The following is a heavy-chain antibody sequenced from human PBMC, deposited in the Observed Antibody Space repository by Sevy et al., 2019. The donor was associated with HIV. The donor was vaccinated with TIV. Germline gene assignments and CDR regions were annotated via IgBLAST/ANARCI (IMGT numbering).Heavy chain of an antibody. D-gene: IGHD6-13*01. CDR1: GFTFSDHY. V-gene: IGHV3-72*01. J-gene: IGHJ4*02. Sequence: GGSLRLSCVASGFTFSDHYMEWVRQAPGKGLEWVGRTRNKADGYTTEYAAYVKGRCTISREESKNSLYVQMNSLKAEDTAVYYCATHAGIAAAGRVFDYWGQGTLVTVSS. CDR3: ATHAGIAAAGRVFDY. CDR2: TRNKADGYTT.